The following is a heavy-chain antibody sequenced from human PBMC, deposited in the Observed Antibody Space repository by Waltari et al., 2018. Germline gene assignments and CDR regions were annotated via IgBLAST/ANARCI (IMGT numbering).Heavy chain of an antibody. CDR1: GFTVSSNY. CDR3: AREIAVAGTSYYFDY. CDR2: IYSGGST. J-gene: IGHJ4*02. Sequence: EVQLVESGGGLIQPGGSLRRSCAASGFTVSSNYMSWVRQAPGQGLEWVSVIYSGGSTYYADSVKGRFTISRDNSKNTLYLQMNSLRAEDTAVYYCAREIAVAGTSYYFDYWGQGTLVTVSS. V-gene: IGHV3-53*01. D-gene: IGHD6-19*01.